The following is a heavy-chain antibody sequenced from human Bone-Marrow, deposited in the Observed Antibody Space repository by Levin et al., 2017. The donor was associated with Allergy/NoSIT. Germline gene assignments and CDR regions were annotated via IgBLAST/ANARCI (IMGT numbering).Heavy chain of an antibody. Sequence: ASVKVSCKASGYTFTSYDINWVRQATGQGLEWMGWMNPNSGNTGYAQKFQGRVTMTRNTSISTAYMELSSLRSEDTAVYYCARGEIAAAGTSEYFQHWGQGTLVTVSS. D-gene: IGHD6-13*01. CDR3: ARGEIAAAGTSEYFQH. CDR2: MNPNSGNT. CDR1: GYTFTSYD. V-gene: IGHV1-8*01. J-gene: IGHJ1*01.